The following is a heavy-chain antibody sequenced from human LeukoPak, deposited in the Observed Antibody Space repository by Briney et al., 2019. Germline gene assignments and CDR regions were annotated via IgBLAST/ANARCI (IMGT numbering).Heavy chain of an antibody. CDR3: ARDYCGGDCFPDY. CDR2: NNPNSGNT. Sequence: GSSVKVSCKASGYTFTGYYVHWVRQAPGQGLEWRGGNNPNSGNTNYAQKFQGRVTMTRDTSISTAYMELSRLRSDDTAVYYCARDYCGGDCFPDYWGQGTLVTVSS. V-gene: IGHV1-2*02. D-gene: IGHD2-21*02. CDR1: GYTFTGYY. J-gene: IGHJ4*02.